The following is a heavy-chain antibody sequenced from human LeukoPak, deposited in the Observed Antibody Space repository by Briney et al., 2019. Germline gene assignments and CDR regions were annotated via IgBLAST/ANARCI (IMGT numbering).Heavy chain of an antibody. D-gene: IGHD3-22*01. V-gene: IGHV1-24*01. CDR2: FDPEAGET. CDR1: GYTLTELS. CDR3: ATRPPPRYYYDSSGYYA. Sequence: ASVKVSRKVSGYTLTELSMHWVRQAPGKGLEWMGSFDPEAGETIYAQKFQGRVTMTEDTSTDTAYMELSSLRSEDTAVYYCATRPPPRYYYDSSGYYAWGQGTLVTVSS. J-gene: IGHJ5*02.